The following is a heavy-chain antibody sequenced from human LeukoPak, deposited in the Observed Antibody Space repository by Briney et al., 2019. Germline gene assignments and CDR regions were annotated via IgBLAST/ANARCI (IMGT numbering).Heavy chain of an antibody. V-gene: IGHV4-38-2*02. CDR2: VHHSGTT. CDR1: GYSISSGYL. J-gene: IGHJ4*02. D-gene: IGHD2-2*01. CDR3: AREVGY. Sequence: PSETLSLTCTVSGYSISSGYLWSWIRQPPGRGLEWIGNVHHSGTTYYNPSLESRITISVDTSKNQFSLKLSSVTAADTAVYYCAREVGYWGQGVLVTVS.